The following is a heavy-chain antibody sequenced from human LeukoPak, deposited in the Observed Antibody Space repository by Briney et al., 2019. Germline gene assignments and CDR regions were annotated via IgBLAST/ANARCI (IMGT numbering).Heavy chain of an antibody. CDR3: ARHDVQFGELLLVDY. CDR2: IYYSGST. CDR1: GGSISSSSYY. V-gene: IGHV4-39*01. J-gene: IGHJ4*02. D-gene: IGHD3-10*01. Sequence: SETLSLTCTVSGGSISSSSYYWGWIRQPPGKGLEWIGSIYYSGSTYYNPSLKSRVTISVDTSKNQFSLKLSSVTAADTAVYYCARHDVQFGELLLVDYWGQGTLVTVSS.